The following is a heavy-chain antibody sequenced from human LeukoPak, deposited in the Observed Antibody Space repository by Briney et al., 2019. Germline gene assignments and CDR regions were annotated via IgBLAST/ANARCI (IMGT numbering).Heavy chain of an antibody. CDR1: GGSITTYN. Sequence: SETLSLICTVSGGSITTYNWIWIRQTPGQALEWIGHIYSSGATKYNPSLKSRATILLDTSKNQLSLKLSSVSVADTAVYYCARRTPGPQLDEYVAYFFDHWGQGTQVTVSS. D-gene: IGHD2-2*01. J-gene: IGHJ4*02. CDR2: IYSSGAT. V-gene: IGHV4-4*09. CDR3: ARRTPGPQLDEYVAYFFDH.